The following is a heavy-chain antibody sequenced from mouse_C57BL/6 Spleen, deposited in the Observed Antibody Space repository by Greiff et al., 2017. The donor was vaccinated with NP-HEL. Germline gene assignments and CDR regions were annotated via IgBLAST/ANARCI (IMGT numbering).Heavy chain of an antibody. V-gene: IGHV1-72*01. D-gene: IGHD2-3*01. CDR2: IDPNSGGT. CDR1: GYTFTSYW. Sequence: VQLKQPGAELVKPGASVKLSCKASGYTFTSYWMHWVKQRPGRGLEWIGRIDPNSGGTKYNEKFKSKATLTVDKPSSTAYMQLSSLTSEDSAVYYCARSGYYGENFDYWGKGTTLTVSS. CDR3: ARSGYYGENFDY. J-gene: IGHJ2*01.